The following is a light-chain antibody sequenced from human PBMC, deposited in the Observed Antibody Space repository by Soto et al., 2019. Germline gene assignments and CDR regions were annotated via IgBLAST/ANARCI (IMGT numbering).Light chain of an antibody. CDR1: QDISSW. CDR3: QQATGSPLT. V-gene: IGKV1-12*01. Sequence: DIQMTQSPSSVSASVGDRVTITCRASQDISSWLVWYQQKPGKAPNLLIFGASSLQNGVPSRFSGSRSGTDFTRPITILQPEDFALNYCQQATGSPLTFGGGTKLQSK. J-gene: IGKJ4*01. CDR2: GAS.